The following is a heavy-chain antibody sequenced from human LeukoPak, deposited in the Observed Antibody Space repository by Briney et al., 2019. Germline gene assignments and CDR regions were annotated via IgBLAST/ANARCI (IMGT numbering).Heavy chain of an antibody. CDR1: GFTFSNYA. Sequence: GGSLRLSCAVSGFTFSNYAIHWVRQAPGKGLEWVAFISYDGSIKYYADSVKGRFTISRDNSKNTLYLQMNSLRAEDTAVYYCARDQENSRPRLYFDWLSNPYYYYYGMDVWGQGTTVTVSS. D-gene: IGHD3-9*01. J-gene: IGHJ6*02. CDR2: ISYDGSIK. CDR3: ARDQENSRPRLYFDWLSNPYYYYYGMDV. V-gene: IGHV3-30-3*01.